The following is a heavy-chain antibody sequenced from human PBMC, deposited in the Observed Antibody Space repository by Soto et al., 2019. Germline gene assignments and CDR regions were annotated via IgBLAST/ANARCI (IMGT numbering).Heavy chain of an antibody. J-gene: IGHJ4*02. V-gene: IGHV6-1*01. CDR1: GDSVSSHSAA. Sequence: SQTLSLTCDISGDSVSSHSAAWNWIRPSPSRGLEWLGRTYYRSKWYNVYAVFVKSRIIIHPDTSKNQFSLQLNSVTPEDTAVYYCVRDEHCSDGSCYNLGDYWGQGTLVTVSS. CDR3: VRDEHCSDGSCYNLGDY. CDR2: TYYRSKWYN. D-gene: IGHD2-15*01.